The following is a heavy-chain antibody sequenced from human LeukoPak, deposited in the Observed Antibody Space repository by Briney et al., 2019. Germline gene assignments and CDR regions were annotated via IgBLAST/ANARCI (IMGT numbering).Heavy chain of an antibody. Sequence: PGRSLRLSCAASGFTFSSYSMNWVRQAPGKGLEWVSSISSSSSYIYYADSVKGRFTISRDNAKNSLYLQMNSLRAEDTAVYYCASAAAGEEYYYYMDVWGKGTTVTVSS. D-gene: IGHD2-2*01. CDR3: ASAAAGEEYYYYMDV. CDR1: GFTFSSYS. CDR2: ISSSSSYI. V-gene: IGHV3-21*01. J-gene: IGHJ6*03.